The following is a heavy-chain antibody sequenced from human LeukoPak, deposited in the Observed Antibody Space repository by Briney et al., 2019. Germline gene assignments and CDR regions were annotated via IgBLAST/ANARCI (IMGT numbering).Heavy chain of an antibody. V-gene: IGHV1-2*02. J-gene: IGHJ4*02. CDR3: AATGEDFWSGYYLDY. CDR2: INPNSGGT. Sequence: ASVKVSCKASGYTFTGYYMHWVRQAPGQGLEWMGWINPNSGGTNYVQKFQGGVTMTRDTSISTAYMELSRLRSDDTAVYYCAATGEDFWSGYYLDYWGQGTLVTVSS. D-gene: IGHD3-3*01. CDR1: GYTFTGYY.